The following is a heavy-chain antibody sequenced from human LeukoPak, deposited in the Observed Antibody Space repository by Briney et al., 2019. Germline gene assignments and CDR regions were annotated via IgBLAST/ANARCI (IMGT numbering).Heavy chain of an antibody. Sequence: SETLSLTCTVSGGSISSSIYYWGWIRQPPGKGLEWIGTIYYSGSTYYNPSLKSRVTIPVDTSKNQFALTLSSVTAADTAVYYCARQGCTNGVCYGFSSWGQGTLVTVSS. CDR1: GGSISSSIYY. J-gene: IGHJ5*02. V-gene: IGHV4-39*01. CDR2: IYYSGST. CDR3: ARQGCTNGVCYGFSS. D-gene: IGHD2-8*01.